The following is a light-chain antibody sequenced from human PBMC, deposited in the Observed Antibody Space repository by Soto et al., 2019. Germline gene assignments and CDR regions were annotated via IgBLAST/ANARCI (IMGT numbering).Light chain of an antibody. V-gene: IGKV1-5*01. CDR1: QTINTW. CDR2: DAS. Sequence: DIQITQSPSTLSASVGDRVTITCRASQTINTWLAWYQQKPGKAPKLLIYDASSLESGVPSRFSGSGSGTEFTLTISSLQPDDFATYYCQQYNFYPYTFGQGTKVDIK. J-gene: IGKJ2*01. CDR3: QQYNFYPYT.